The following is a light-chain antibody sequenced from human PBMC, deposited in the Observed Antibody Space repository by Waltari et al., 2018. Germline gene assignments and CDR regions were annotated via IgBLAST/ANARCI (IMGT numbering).Light chain of an antibody. CDR1: SRAVGGYSL. J-gene: IGLJ3*02. CDR3: CSYIRNVTWV. CDR2: EDT. V-gene: IGLV2-23*01. Sequence: QSALTQPASVSGSPGQSITISCIGTSRAVGGYSLVSWYQQHPGKAPKLMIYEDTKRPAGVSNRLSGFKTGNTASLTISGLQAEDEADYYCCSYIRNVTWVFGGGTKLTVL.